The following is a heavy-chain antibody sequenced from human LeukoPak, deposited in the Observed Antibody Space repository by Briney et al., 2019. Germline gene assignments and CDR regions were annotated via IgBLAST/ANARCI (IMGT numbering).Heavy chain of an antibody. J-gene: IGHJ4*02. V-gene: IGHV1-2*06. D-gene: IGHD3-10*01. CDR3: ARDMVTMVRGVNQLDY. CDR2: INPNSGGT. CDR1: GYTFTGYY. Sequence: ASVKVSCKAPGYTFTGYYMHWVRQAPGQGLEWMGRINPNSGGTNYAQKFQGRVTMTRDTSISTAYMELSRLRSDDTAVYYCARDMVTMVRGVNQLDYWGQGTLVTVFS.